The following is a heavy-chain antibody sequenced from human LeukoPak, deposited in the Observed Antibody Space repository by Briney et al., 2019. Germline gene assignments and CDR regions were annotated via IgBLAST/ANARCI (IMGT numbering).Heavy chain of an antibody. CDR2: ISGSGGST. CDR1: GFTFSSYA. CDR3: AKDQVRQQLAPYYFDY. Sequence: GGSLRLSCAASGFTFSSYAMSWVRQAPGKGLEWVSAISGSGGSTYYADSVKGRFTISRDNSKNTLYLQMNSLRAEDTAVYYCAKDQVRQQLAPYYFDYWGQGTLVTVSS. D-gene: IGHD6-13*01. J-gene: IGHJ4*02. V-gene: IGHV3-23*01.